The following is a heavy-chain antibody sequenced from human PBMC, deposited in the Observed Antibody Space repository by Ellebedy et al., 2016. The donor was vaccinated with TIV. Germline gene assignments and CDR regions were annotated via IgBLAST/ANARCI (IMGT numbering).Heavy chain of an antibody. V-gene: IGHV3-30*18. J-gene: IGHJ5*02. D-gene: IGHD6-19*01. CDR3: AKGADSSGWYVWWFDP. CDR1: GFTFSSYG. Sequence: GESLKISXAASGFTFSSYGMHWVRQAPGKGLEWVAVISYYGSNKYYADSVKGRFTISRDNSKNTLYLQMNSLRAEDTAVYYCAKGADSSGWYVWWFDPWGQGTLVTVSS. CDR2: ISYYGSNK.